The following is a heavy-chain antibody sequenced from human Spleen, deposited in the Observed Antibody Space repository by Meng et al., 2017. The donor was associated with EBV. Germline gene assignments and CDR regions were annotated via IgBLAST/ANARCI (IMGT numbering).Heavy chain of an antibody. D-gene: IGHD3-22*01. CDR3: ASRGDGIFSNYDWFDL. Sequence: VPLPAGGAGLLKPSETLFLTCAVDGGSFTGHYLSWIRQPPGKGLEWIGEVDQSGVSNYNPSLKSRVTMSLDTSKNQFSLKLSSVTAADTAVYYCASRGDGIFSNYDWFDLWGQGTLVTVSS. CDR1: GGSFTGHY. J-gene: IGHJ5*02. V-gene: IGHV4-34*02. CDR2: VDQSGVS.